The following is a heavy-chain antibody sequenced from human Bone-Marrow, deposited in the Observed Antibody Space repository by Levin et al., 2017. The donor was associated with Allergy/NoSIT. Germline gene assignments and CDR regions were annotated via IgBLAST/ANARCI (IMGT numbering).Heavy chain of an antibody. CDR3: ARDHPTNGDYV. CDR2: IFHTGGS. J-gene: IGHJ4*02. CDR1: GGSVNDVRYF. V-gene: IGHV4-61*01. Sequence: SETLSLTCTVSGGSVNDVRYFWSWLRQRPGNGLEWVGHIFHTGGSKYNPSLKSRVIISLDTSNNQFSLRFTPVTAADATHYYCARDHPTNGDYVGGQGTLVTVSS. D-gene: IGHD4-17*01.